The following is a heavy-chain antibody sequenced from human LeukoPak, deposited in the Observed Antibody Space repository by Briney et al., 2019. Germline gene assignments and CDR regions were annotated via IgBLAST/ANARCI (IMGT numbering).Heavy chain of an antibody. CDR1: GFTFSHYW. D-gene: IGHD6-13*01. CDR2: IYTDGSRA. V-gene: IGHV3-74*01. CDR3: ARVPISSSLDY. J-gene: IGHJ4*02. Sequence: GGSLRLSCAASGFTFSHYWMHWVRQAPGKGLVWVSRIYTDGSRADYAASVKGRFTISRDNAKNTLYLQMNTLRAEDTAVYYCARVPISSSLDYWGQGTLVTVSS.